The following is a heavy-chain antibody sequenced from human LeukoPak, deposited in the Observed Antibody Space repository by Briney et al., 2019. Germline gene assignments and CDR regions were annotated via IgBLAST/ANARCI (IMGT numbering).Heavy chain of an antibody. Sequence: TSETLSLTCTVSGGSISSYYWSWLRQPPGKGLEWIGYIYYSGSTNYNPSLKSRVTISVDTSKNQFSLKLSSVTAADTAVYYCARVINWFDPWGQGTLVTVSS. CDR2: IYYSGST. V-gene: IGHV4-59*01. CDR1: GGSISSYY. J-gene: IGHJ5*02. CDR3: ARVINWFDP.